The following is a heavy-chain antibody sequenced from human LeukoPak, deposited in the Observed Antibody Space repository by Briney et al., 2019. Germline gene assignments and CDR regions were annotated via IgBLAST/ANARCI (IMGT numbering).Heavy chain of an antibody. Sequence: SETLSLTCTVSGGSISSYYWSWIRQPPGKGLEWIGYIYYSGSTNYNPSLKSRVTIPVDTSKNQFTLKLSSVTAADTAVYYCASQPVVGATTGVFDYWGQGTLVTVSS. V-gene: IGHV4-59*08. CDR1: GGSISSYY. J-gene: IGHJ4*02. CDR3: ASQPVVGATTGVFDY. D-gene: IGHD1-26*01. CDR2: IYYSGST.